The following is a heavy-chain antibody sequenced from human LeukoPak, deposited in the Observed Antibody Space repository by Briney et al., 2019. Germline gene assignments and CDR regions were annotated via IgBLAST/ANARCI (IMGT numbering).Heavy chain of an antibody. Sequence: ASVKVSCKASGYTFTAQYMHWVRQPPGQGLEWMGWINPNNGDTKYAQSFLGRVTMTRDTSTTTAYMELSSLRSDDTAVYFCASYPRSIPTPPFDYWGQGTLVTVSS. CDR1: GYTFTAQY. CDR3: ASYPRSIPTPPFDY. V-gene: IGHV1-2*02. CDR2: INPNNGDT. D-gene: IGHD2-21*01. J-gene: IGHJ4*02.